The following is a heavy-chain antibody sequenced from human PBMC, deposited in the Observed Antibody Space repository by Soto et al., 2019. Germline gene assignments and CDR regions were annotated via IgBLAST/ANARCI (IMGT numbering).Heavy chain of an antibody. D-gene: IGHD3-22*01. V-gene: IGHV4-61*01. CDR3: ATMSSSGYPLDY. J-gene: IGHJ4*02. CDR2: IYYNGRT. Sequence: QVQLQESGPGLVKPSETLSLTCIVSGGSVSSGSYYWSWIRQPPGKGLEWIGFIYYNGRTSYNPSLKSRVTISVETSKNQFSLKLSSVTAADTAVYFCATMSSSGYPLDYWGRGTLVTVSS. CDR1: GGSVSSGSYY.